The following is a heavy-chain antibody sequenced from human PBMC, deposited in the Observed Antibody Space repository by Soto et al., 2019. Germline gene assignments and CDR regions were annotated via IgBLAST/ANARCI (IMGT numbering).Heavy chain of an antibody. CDR2: INPNSGGT. CDR3: ARALMYSSGWYSQTPYFDY. D-gene: IGHD6-19*01. J-gene: IGHJ4*02. CDR1: GYTFTGYY. V-gene: IGHV1-2*04. Sequence: QVQLVQSGAEVKKPGASVKVSCKASGYTFTGYYMHWVRQAPGQGLEWMGWINPNSGGTNYAQKFQGWVTMTRDTSISTAYMELSRLRSDDTAVYYCARALMYSSGWYSQTPYFDYWGQGTLVTVSS.